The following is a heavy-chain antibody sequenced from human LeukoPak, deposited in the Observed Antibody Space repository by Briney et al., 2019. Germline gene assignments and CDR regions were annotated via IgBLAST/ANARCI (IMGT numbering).Heavy chain of an antibody. J-gene: IGHJ6*04. CDR3: ARALRLGMDV. D-gene: IGHD5/OR15-5a*01. V-gene: IGHV3-74*01. CDR2: INSDGSST. CDR1: GFTFSSYW. Sequence: GRSLRLFCAASGFTFSSYWMHWAREVPGKGLVWVSRINSDGSSTSYADSVKGRFTISRDNAKNTLYLQMNSLRVEDTAVYYCARALRLGMDVWGKGTTVTVSS.